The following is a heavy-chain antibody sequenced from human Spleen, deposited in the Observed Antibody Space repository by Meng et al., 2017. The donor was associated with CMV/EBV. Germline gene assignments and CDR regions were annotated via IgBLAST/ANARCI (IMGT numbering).Heavy chain of an antibody. D-gene: IGHD6-19*01. Sequence: ASVKVSCKASGYTFTGYYMHWVRQAPGQGLEWMGWINPNSGGTNYAQKFQGRVTMTRDTSISTAYMELSRLRSDDTAVYYCARDSIAVAGTFYYYGMDVWGQGTTVTV. CDR3: ARDSIAVAGTFYYYGMDV. J-gene: IGHJ6*02. CDR2: INPNSGGT. V-gene: IGHV1-2*02. CDR1: GYTFTGYY.